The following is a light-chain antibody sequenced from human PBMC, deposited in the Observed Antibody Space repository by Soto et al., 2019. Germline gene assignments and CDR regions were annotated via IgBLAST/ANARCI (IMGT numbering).Light chain of an antibody. CDR3: QQYGSSGT. CDR2: GAS. CDR1: QSVSNNY. J-gene: IGKJ1*01. V-gene: IGKV3-20*01. Sequence: DIVLTQSPGTLSLSPWERATFFCRASQSVSNNYLAWYQQKPGQAPRLLIYGASNRATGIPDRFSGSGSGTDFTLTISRLEPEDFAVYYCQQYGSSGTFGQGTKVDIK.